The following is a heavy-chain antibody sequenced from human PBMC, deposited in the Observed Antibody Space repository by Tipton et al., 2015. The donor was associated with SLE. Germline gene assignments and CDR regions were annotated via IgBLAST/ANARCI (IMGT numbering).Heavy chain of an antibody. D-gene: IGHD2-21*01. V-gene: IGHV4-39*07. CDR2: IYTSGST. Sequence: TLSLTCTVSGGSISSSSYYWGWIRQPPGKGLEWIGSIYTSGSTNYNPSLKSRVTISVDTSKNQFSLKLSSVTAADTAVYYCARVLVAIDYYYMDVWGKGTTVTVSS. CDR3: ARVLVAIDYYYMDV. J-gene: IGHJ6*03. CDR1: GGSISSSSYY.